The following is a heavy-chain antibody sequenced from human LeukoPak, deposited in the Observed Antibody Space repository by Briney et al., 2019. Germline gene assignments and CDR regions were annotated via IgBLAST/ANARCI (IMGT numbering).Heavy chain of an antibody. Sequence: GGSLRLSCAVAGVAVNSYFMGWVRQAPGKGLEWVSLISSEGFTYYADSVKGRFTISRDNSKNTLYLQVNSLRAEDTAIYYCARGRGGDWGQGALVTVSS. CDR1: GVAVNSYF. J-gene: IGHJ4*02. CDR2: ISSEGFT. V-gene: IGHV3-53*01. D-gene: IGHD2-15*01. CDR3: ARGRGGD.